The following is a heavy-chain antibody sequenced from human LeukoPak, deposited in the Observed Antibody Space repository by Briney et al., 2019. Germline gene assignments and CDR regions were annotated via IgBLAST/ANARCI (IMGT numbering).Heavy chain of an antibody. D-gene: IGHD3-10*01. J-gene: IGHJ4*02. V-gene: IGHV3-23*01. CDR3: AKDRSGSGYFDY. Sequence: PGGSLRLSCAASGFTFSSHAMSWVRQAPEKGREWVSRISSSGGTRDYTDSVKGRFTFSRDTSKNTLYLQMNSLRAEDTAVYYCAKDRSGSGYFDYWGQGTLVTVSS. CDR1: GFTFSSHA. CDR2: ISSSGGTR.